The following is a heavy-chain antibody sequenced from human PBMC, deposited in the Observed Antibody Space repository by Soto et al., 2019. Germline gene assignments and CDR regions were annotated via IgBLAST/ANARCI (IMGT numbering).Heavy chain of an antibody. CDR1: GYTFTSYG. CDR2: ISAYNGNT. V-gene: IGHV1-18*01. Sequence: ASVKVSCKASGYTFTSYGISWVRQAPGQGLEWMGWISAYNGNTNYAQKLQGRVTMTTDTSTSTAYMELRSLRSDDTAVYYCASTRPDYYDSSAPNFWGQGTLVTVSS. J-gene: IGHJ4*02. D-gene: IGHD3-22*01. CDR3: ASTRPDYYDSSAPNF.